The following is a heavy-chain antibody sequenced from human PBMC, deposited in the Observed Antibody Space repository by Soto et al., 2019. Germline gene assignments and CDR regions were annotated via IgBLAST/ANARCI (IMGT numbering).Heavy chain of an antibody. V-gene: IGHV1-69*13. CDR3: ARDPPPGIAVAGNDY. D-gene: IGHD6-19*01. CDR1: GGTFSSYA. Sequence: SVKVSCKVSGGTFSSYAISWVRQAPGQGLEWMGGIIPIFGTANYAQKFQGRVTITADESTSTAYMELSSLRSEDTAVYYCARDPPPGIAVAGNDYWGKGTLVTISS. CDR2: IIPIFGTA. J-gene: IGHJ4*02.